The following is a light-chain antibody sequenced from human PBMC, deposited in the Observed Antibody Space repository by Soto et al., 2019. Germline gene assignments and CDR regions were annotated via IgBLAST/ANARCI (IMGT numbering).Light chain of an antibody. J-gene: IGKJ4*01. CDR1: QRVNNY. CDR3: QQANSFPLT. CDR2: AAG. Sequence: DIQLTQSPSSLSASIGDRVTITCRASQRVNNYLNWFQQKPGGAPKLLIYAAGTLQHGVPSRFSGSGSGTDFTLTISSLQPEDFATYYCQQANSFPLTFGGGTKVDIK. V-gene: IGKV1-39*01.